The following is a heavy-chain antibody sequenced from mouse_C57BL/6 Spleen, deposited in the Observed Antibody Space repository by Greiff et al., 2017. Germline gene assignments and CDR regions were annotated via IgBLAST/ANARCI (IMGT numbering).Heavy chain of an antibody. CDR3: ARRASNGGAMDY. Sequence: QVTLKESGPGILPSSQTLSLTCSFSGFSLSTSGMGVSWIRQPSGKGLEWLAHSYGDADKRSNPSLKSRLTISKDTSRNQVCLKSTSVDTADTATYYCARRASNGGAMDYWGQGTSGTVSS. D-gene: IGHD2-10*02. V-gene: IGHV8-12*01. J-gene: IGHJ4*01. CDR2: SYGDADK. CDR1: GFSLSTSGMG.